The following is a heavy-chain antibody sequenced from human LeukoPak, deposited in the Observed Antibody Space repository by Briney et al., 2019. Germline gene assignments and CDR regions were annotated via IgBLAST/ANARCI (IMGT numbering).Heavy chain of an antibody. CDR2: ISGSGGST. Sequence: GSLILSCAASGFTFSSYAMSWVRPAPGKGLEWVSAISGSGGSTYYADSVKGRFTISRDNSKNTLYLQMNSLRAEDTAVYYCAKVSLLWFGEFLWGQGTLVTVSS. CDR1: GFTFSSYA. V-gene: IGHV3-23*01. CDR3: AKVSLLWFGEFL. J-gene: IGHJ4*02. D-gene: IGHD3-10*01.